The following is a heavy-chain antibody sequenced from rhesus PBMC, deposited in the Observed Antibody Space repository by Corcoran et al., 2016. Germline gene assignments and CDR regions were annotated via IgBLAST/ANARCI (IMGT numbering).Heavy chain of an antibody. CDR3: TRFDY. V-gene: IGHV3-54*02. J-gene: IGHJ4*01. CDR2: ISSDGTKK. CDR1: GFTFNTYG. Sequence: EVQLVESGGGLVQPGGSLRLSCAGSGFTFNTYGFHWVRQSPGKGLDWVAVISSDGTKKSCADSVKDRFTVSRDNSKNVVYLQMNNLKLDDTALYYCTRFDYWGRGVLVTVSS.